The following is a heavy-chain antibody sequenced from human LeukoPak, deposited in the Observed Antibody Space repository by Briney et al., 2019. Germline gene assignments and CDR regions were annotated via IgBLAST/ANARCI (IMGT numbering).Heavy chain of an antibody. CDR3: ARALVRATMVWYFDL. CDR1: GGSFSGYY. Sequence: SETLSLTCAVSGGSFSGYYWSWIRQPPGNGLEWIGEISHSGSTNYSPSLKSRVTISVDTSKNQFSLNLSSVTAADTAVYYCARALVRATMVWYFDLWGRGTLVTVSS. D-gene: IGHD5-12*01. CDR2: ISHSGST. V-gene: IGHV4-34*01. J-gene: IGHJ2*01.